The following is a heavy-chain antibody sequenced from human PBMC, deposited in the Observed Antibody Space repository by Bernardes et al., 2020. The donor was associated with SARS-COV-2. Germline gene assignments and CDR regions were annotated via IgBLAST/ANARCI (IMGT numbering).Heavy chain of an antibody. Sequence: SETLSLTCTVSGGSISSSSYYWGWIRQPPGQRLEWIGSIYSSGITYYKASLKSRVTISVDTSKNQFSLKLGFVTATDTAVYYCARHDVDTTMLISSFDYWGQGILVTVSS. CDR2: IYSSGIT. CDR1: GGSISSSSYY. J-gene: IGHJ4*02. D-gene: IGHD5-18*01. CDR3: ARHDVDTTMLISSFDY. V-gene: IGHV4-39*01.